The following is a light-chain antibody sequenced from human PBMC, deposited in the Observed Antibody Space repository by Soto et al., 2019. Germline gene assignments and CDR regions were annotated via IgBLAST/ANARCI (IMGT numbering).Light chain of an antibody. CDR2: KAS. CDR1: QTISSW. V-gene: IGKV1-5*03. J-gene: IGKJ1*01. CDR3: QQSYSTPPWT. Sequence: DIQMTQSPSTLSGSVGDRVTITCRASQTISSWLAWYQQKPGKAHKLLIYKASTLKSGVPSRFSGSGSGTDFTPTISSLQPEDLATYYCQQSYSTPPWTFGQGTKVDIK.